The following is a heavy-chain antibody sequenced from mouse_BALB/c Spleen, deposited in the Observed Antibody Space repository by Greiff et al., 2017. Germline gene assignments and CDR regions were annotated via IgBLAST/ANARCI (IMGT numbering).Heavy chain of an antibody. V-gene: IGHV3-6*02. J-gene: IGHJ3*01. Sequence: EVQLQESGPGLVKPSQSLSLTCSVTGYSITSGYYWNWIRQFPGNKLEWMGYISYDGSNNYNPSLKNRISITRDTSKNQFFLKLNSVTTEDTATYYCASLQLGLFAYWGQGTLVTVSA. CDR2: ISYDGSN. CDR3: ASLQLGLFAY. CDR1: GYSITSGYY. D-gene: IGHD3-1*01.